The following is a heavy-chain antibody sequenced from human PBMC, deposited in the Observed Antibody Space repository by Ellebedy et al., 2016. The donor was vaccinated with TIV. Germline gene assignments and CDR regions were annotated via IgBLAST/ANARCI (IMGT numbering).Heavy chain of an antibody. CDR3: AAAAGAGDDAFDI. CDR2: ISYDGTNK. Sequence: GESLKISXAASGFTFSNYALHWVRQAPGKGLEWVALISYDGTNKYYADSVKGRFTTSRDKAKNSLYLQMNSLRAEDTAVYYCAAAAGAGDDAFDIWGQGTMVTVSS. D-gene: IGHD6-13*01. J-gene: IGHJ3*02. V-gene: IGHV3-30-3*01. CDR1: GFTFSNYA.